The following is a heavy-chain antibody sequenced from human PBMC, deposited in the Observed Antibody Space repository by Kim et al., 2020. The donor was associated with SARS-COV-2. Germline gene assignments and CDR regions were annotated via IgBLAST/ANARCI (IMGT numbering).Heavy chain of an antibody. CDR1: GGSISSYY. V-gene: IGHV4-59*01. D-gene: IGHD2-15*01. CDR2: IYYSGST. Sequence: SETLSLTCTVSGGSISSYYWSWIRQPPGKGLEWIGYIYYSGSTNYNPSLKSRVTISVDTSKNQFSLKLSSVTAADTAGSYCASGGSLWGYGMAVWGQGTT. J-gene: IGHJ6*02. CDR3: ASGGSLWGYGMAV.